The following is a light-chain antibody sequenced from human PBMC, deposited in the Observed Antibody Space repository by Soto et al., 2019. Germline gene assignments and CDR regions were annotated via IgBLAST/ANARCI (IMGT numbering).Light chain of an antibody. Sequence: EIVLTQSPGTLSLSPGERATLSCRASQSVSNNYLAWYKQKPGQAPRLLIYGASTRATGIPARFSGSGSGTEFTLTISSLQSEDFAVYYCQQYNNWPPITFGQGTRLEIK. CDR1: QSVSNN. CDR3: QQYNNWPPIT. V-gene: IGKV3-15*01. J-gene: IGKJ5*01. CDR2: GAS.